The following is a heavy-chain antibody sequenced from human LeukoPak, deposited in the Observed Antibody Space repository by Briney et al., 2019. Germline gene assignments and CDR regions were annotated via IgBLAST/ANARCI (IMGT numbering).Heavy chain of an antibody. CDR1: GFTFSSYW. V-gene: IGHV3-7*01. CDR3: ARDGLLWFGELISWFNDY. J-gene: IGHJ4*02. Sequence: GGSLRLSCAASGFTFSSYWMSWVRQAPGKGLEWVANIKQDGSEKHYVDSVKGRFTISRDNAKNSLYLQMNSLRAEDTAVYYCARDGLLWFGELISWFNDYWGQGTLVTVSS. CDR2: IKQDGSEK. D-gene: IGHD3-10*01.